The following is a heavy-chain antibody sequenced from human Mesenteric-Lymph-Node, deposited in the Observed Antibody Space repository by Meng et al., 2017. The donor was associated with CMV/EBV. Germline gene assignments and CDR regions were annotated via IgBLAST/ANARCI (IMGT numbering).Heavy chain of an antibody. CDR2: ISSSGSTI. Sequence: GESLKISCAASGFTFSSYEMNWVRQAPGKGLEWVSYISSSGSTIYYADSVKGRFTISRDNAKNSLYLQMNSLRAEDTAVYYCARDSGDDWSGYYPDYYYYYGMDVWGQGTTVTVSS. J-gene: IGHJ6*02. CDR1: GFTFSSYE. CDR3: ARDSGDDWSGYYPDYYYYYGMDV. V-gene: IGHV3-48*03. D-gene: IGHD3-3*01.